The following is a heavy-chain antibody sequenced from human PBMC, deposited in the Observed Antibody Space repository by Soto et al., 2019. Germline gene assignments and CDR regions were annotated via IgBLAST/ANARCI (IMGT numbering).Heavy chain of an antibody. CDR2: ISGSGGST. CDR1: GFTFSTYA. CDR3: AKDVGATIFGVVVSDHQYGLAV. V-gene: IGHV3-23*01. J-gene: IGHJ6*02. D-gene: IGHD3-3*01. Sequence: LRLSCAASGFTFSTYAMSWVRQAPGKGLEWVSAISGSGGSTFYADSVRGRFTISRDNSRNTLYLQVNTLRTEDTAVYYCAKDVGATIFGVVVSDHQYGLAVWGQGTTVTV.